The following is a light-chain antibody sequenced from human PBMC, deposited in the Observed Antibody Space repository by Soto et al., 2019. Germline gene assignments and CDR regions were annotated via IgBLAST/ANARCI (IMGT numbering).Light chain of an antibody. V-gene: IGKV3-20*01. CDR3: QQYYSAPMT. Sequence: IVLKQSPGTLSLSPGERATLSCRASQSVSNNYLAWYQQKPGQAPRLLIYGASNRATGIPDRFSGSGSGTDFTLTISSLQAEDVAVYHCQQYYSAPMTFGQGTLLEIK. J-gene: IGKJ5*01. CDR2: GAS. CDR1: QSVSNNY.